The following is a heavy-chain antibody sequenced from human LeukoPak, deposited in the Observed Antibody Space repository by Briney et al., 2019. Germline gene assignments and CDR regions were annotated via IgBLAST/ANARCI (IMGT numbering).Heavy chain of an antibody. V-gene: IGHV3-21*01. J-gene: IGHJ4*02. Sequence: PGGSLRLSCAASGFTFSSYSMNWVRQAPGKGLEWVSSISSSSYIYYADSVKGRFTISRDNAKNSLYLQMNSLRAEDTAVYYCARSKFDQRYYFDYWGQGTLVTVSS. D-gene: IGHD3-9*01. CDR1: GFTFSSYS. CDR2: ISSSSYI. CDR3: ARSKFDQRYYFDY.